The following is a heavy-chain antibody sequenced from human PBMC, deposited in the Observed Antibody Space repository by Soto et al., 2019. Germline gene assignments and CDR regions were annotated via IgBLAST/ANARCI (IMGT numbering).Heavy chain of an antibody. V-gene: IGHV3-23*01. CDR3: AKALGWPHYFDY. Sequence: GGSLRLSCAGSGFTFTSYAMSWVRQAPGKGLKWVSVINNGGGSTYYADSVKGRFTISRDNSKNTLYLQMNSLRAEDTAVYYCAKALGWPHYFDYWGQGTLVTVSS. CDR2: INNGGGST. D-gene: IGHD1-26*01. J-gene: IGHJ4*02. CDR1: GFTFTSYA.